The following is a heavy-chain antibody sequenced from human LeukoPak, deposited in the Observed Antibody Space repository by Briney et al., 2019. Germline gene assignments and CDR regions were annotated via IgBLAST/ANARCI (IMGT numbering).Heavy chain of an antibody. CDR3: ARSEDIAAAAPD. J-gene: IGHJ4*02. D-gene: IGHD6-13*01. Sequence: GRSLRLSCAASGFTFSSYAMHWVRQAPGKGLEWVAVISHDGSNKYYADSVKGRFTISRDNSKNTLYLQMNSLRAEDTAVYYCARSEDIAAAAPDWGQGTLVTVSS. CDR2: ISHDGSNK. CDR1: GFTFSSYA. V-gene: IGHV3-30*04.